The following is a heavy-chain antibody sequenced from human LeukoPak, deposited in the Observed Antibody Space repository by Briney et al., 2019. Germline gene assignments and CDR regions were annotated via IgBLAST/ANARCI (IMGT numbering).Heavy chain of an antibody. CDR2: ISSSSSTI. D-gene: IGHD3-22*01. Sequence: PGGSLRLSCAASGFTFSSYSMNWVRQAPGKGLEWVSYISSSSSTIYYADSVKGRFTISRDNAKNSLYLQMNSLRAEDTAVYYCAKDQWLLQPGPYYFDYWGQGTLVTVSS. CDR1: GFTFSSYS. J-gene: IGHJ4*02. V-gene: IGHV3-48*01. CDR3: AKDQWLLQPGPYYFDY.